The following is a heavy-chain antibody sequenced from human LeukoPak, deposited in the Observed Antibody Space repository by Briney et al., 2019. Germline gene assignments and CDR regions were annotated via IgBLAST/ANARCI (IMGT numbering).Heavy chain of an antibody. D-gene: IGHD3-22*01. V-gene: IGHV3-23*01. Sequence: GGSLRLSCAASGFTFSSYAMSWVRQAPGKGLEWVSAISGSGGSTYYADSVKGRFTISRDNSKNTLYLQMNSLRAEDTAVYYCAKDLIHSSGYYYGDAFDIWGQGTMVTVSS. CDR1: GFTFSSYA. CDR3: AKDLIHSSGYYYGDAFDI. J-gene: IGHJ3*02. CDR2: ISGSGGST.